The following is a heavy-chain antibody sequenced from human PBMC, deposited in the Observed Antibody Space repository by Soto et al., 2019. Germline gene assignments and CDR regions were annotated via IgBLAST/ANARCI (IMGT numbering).Heavy chain of an antibody. D-gene: IGHD5-18*01. J-gene: IGHJ6*02. V-gene: IGHV3-30*02. CDR1: GIIFTGYG. Sequence: QPGGSLRLSCAVSGIIFTGYGMHWVRQAPGKGLEWVAIIRFDGSNIYYADSVKGRFTISRDNSKNTLYLQMNSLRAEDTAVYYCARATLVDTASNYYYYYGMDVWGQGTTVTVSS. CDR3: ARATLVDTASNYYYYYGMDV. CDR2: IRFDGSNI.